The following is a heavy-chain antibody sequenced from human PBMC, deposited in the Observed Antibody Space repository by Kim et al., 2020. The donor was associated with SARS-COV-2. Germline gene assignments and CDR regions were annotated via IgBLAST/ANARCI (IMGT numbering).Heavy chain of an antibody. D-gene: IGHD3-22*01. Sequence: GGSLRLSCAASGFTFSSYAMHWVRQAPGKGLEWVAVISYDGSNKYYADSVKGRFTISRDNSKNTLYLQMNSLRAEDTAVYYCASCTYYYDSSGYDYWGQGTLVTVSS. CDR1: GFTFSSYA. V-gene: IGHV3-30-3*01. J-gene: IGHJ4*02. CDR3: ASCTYYYDSSGYDY. CDR2: ISYDGSNK.